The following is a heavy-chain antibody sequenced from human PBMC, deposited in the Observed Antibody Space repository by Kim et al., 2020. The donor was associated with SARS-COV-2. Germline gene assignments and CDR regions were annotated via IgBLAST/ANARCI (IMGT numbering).Heavy chain of an antibody. V-gene: IGHV4-59*08. J-gene: IGHJ5*02. CDR3: ARHGDRGNWFDP. D-gene: IGHD7-27*01. Sequence: SETLSLTCTASGGSISSYYWSWIRQPPGKGLEWIGYIYYSGSTNYNPSLKSRVTISVDTSKNQFSLKLSSVTAADTAVYYCARHGDRGNWFDPWGQGTLVTVSS. CDR1: GGSISSYY. CDR2: IYYSGST.